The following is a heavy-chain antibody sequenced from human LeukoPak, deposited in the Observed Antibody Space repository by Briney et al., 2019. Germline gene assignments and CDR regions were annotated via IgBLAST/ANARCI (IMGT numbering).Heavy chain of an antibody. CDR3: AKRLYGSSGHFDS. J-gene: IGHJ4*02. V-gene: IGHV3-23*01. CDR1: GFTVSDYS. D-gene: IGHD3-22*01. Sequence: GGSLRLSCAASGFTVSDYSMSWVRQAPGKELEWVSAISGSGSYTDYADSVKGRFTISKDNSKNTLYMRMSSLRAEDTAVYYCAKRLYGSSGHFDSWGQGTLVTVSS. CDR2: ISGSGSYT.